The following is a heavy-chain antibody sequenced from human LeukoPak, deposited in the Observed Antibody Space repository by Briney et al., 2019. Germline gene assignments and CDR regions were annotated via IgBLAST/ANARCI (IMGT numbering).Heavy chain of an antibody. V-gene: IGHV4-59*01. Sequence: PSETLSLTCTVSGGSISSYYWSWLRQPPGKGLEWIGYIYYTGSTNDNPSLKSRVTMSADTSKNPFSLKLSSVTAADTAVYYCAIGGYCTGGSCYSGYFQHWGQGTLVTVSS. CDR2: IYYTGST. CDR1: GGSISSYY. J-gene: IGHJ1*01. CDR3: AIGGYCTGGSCYSGYFQH. D-gene: IGHD2-15*01.